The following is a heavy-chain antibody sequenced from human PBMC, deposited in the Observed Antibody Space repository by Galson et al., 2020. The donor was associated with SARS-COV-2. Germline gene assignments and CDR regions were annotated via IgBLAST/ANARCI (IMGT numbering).Heavy chain of an antibody. CDR1: GYTFTSYG. CDR2: ISTHNSNS. CDR3: ARVADFGVVCMSARAGYFDL. Sequence: ASVKVSCKASGYTFTSYGINWVRQAPGQGLEWMGWISTHNSNSNFAQKFQGRVTMTTDTSTSTAYMELRSLRSDDTAVYYCARVADFGVVCMSARAGYFDLWGQGTLVTISS. D-gene: IGHD3-3*01. J-gene: IGHJ4*02. V-gene: IGHV1-18*01.